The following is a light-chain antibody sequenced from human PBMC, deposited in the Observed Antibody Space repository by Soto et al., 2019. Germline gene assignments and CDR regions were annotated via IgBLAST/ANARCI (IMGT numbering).Light chain of an antibody. V-gene: IGKV3-20*01. J-gene: IGKJ2*01. Sequence: EIVLTQSPGTLSLSPGERATLSCRASQSVSSSYLAWYQQKPGQAHRLLIYGASNRATGIPDRFSGSGSGTDFTLTISRLEPEDFAVYYCQQYGSSPTFGQGTKLEIK. CDR1: QSVSSSY. CDR2: GAS. CDR3: QQYGSSPT.